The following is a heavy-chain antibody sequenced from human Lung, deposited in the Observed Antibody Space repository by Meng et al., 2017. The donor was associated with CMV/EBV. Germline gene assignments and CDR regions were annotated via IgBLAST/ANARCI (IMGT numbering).Heavy chain of an antibody. D-gene: IGHD3-9*01. J-gene: IGHJ4*02. CDR1: GASVSSYTNY. V-gene: IGHV4-61*03. Sequence: SETLSLXCTVSGASVSSYTNYWSWIRQSPGKGLEWIGYIYYTGSTKYTPSLKSRVTMSVDTSKNHFSLKLSSVTAADTAVYYCARVHYDISTGYQFDLWGQGTLVTVS. CDR3: ARVHYDISTGYQFDL. CDR2: IYYTGST.